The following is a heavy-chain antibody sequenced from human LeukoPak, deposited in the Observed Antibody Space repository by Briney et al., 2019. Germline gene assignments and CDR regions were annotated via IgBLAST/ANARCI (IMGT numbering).Heavy chain of an antibody. Sequence: SETLSLTCTVSGGSISSSSYYWGWIRQPPGKGLEWIGSIYYSGSTSYNPSLKSRVTISVDTSKNQFSLKLSSVTAADTAVYYCARWCLYDYDAFDIWGQGTMVTVSS. V-gene: IGHV4-39*07. D-gene: IGHD2-8*01. CDR1: GGSISSSSYY. CDR3: ARWCLYDYDAFDI. J-gene: IGHJ3*02. CDR2: IYYSGST.